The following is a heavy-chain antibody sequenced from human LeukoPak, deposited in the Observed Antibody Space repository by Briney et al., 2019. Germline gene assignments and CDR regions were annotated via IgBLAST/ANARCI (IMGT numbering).Heavy chain of an antibody. CDR1: GYSISSGYY. CDR2: IYHSGST. CDR3: ARGGYGEIDY. D-gene: IGHD4-17*01. J-gene: IGHJ4*02. V-gene: IGHV4-38-2*01. Sequence: PSETLSLTCAVSGYSISSGYYWGWIRQPPGKGLEWIGSIYHSGSTYYNPSLKSRVTISVDTSRNQLSLKLSSVTAGDTAVYYCARGGYGEIDYWGQGTLGTVSA.